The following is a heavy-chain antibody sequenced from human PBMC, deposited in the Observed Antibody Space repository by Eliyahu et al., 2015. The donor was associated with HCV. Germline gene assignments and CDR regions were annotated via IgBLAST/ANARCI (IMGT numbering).Heavy chain of an antibody. J-gene: IGHJ6*02. CDR3: ARAKRVRGVIVSHYYYYGMDV. V-gene: IGHV1-2*04. CDR1: GYTXTGXX. D-gene: IGHD3-10*01. CDR2: INPNSGGT. Sequence: QVQLVQSGSEVKKPGASVKVSCKTSGYTXTGXXMXXVRQAPGQGLEWMGWINPNSGGTNYAQKFQGWVTMTRDTSINTAYMELSRLRSDDTAVYYCARAKRVRGVIVSHYYYYGMDVWGQGTTVTVSS.